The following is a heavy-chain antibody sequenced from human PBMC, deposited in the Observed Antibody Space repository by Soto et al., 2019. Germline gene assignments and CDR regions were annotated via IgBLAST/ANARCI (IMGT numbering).Heavy chain of an antibody. Sequence: EVHLLESGGGLLQPGGSLRLACSASGFDFSTHAMNWVRQAPGKGLEWVAAISDSGDNSNYAASVKGRFTISRDNSKHTLYPQMNGLRAEDTTVYSCARRQVGATKGKSWFDCWGQGTLVTVSS. CDR2: ISDSGDNS. V-gene: IGHV3-23*01. CDR1: GFDFSTHA. J-gene: IGHJ5*01. CDR3: ARRQVGATKGKSWFDC. D-gene: IGHD1-26*01.